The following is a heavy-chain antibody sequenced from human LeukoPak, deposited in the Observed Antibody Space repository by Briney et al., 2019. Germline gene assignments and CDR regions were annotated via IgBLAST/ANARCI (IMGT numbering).Heavy chain of an antibody. D-gene: IGHD3-3*01. Sequence: GASVKVSYKASGYTFTGYYMHWVRQAPGQGLEWMGWINPNSGGTNYAQKFQGRVTMTRDTSISTAYMELSRLRSDDTAVYYCASGGVTNSWLLSFVKGDSYYYYGMDVWGQGTTVTVSS. CDR2: INPNSGGT. CDR1: GYTFTGYY. V-gene: IGHV1-2*02. CDR3: ASGGVTNSWLLSFVKGDSYYYYGMDV. J-gene: IGHJ6*02.